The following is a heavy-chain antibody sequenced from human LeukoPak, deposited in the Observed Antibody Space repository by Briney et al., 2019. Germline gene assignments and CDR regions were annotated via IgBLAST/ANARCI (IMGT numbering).Heavy chain of an antibody. Sequence: GGSLRLSCAASGFTFSSYSMNWVRQAPGKGLEWVSYISSSSSTIYYADSVKGRFTISRDNAMNTVDLQMNSLRVEDTAVYYCARDGHNYGTDHWGQGILVTVSS. CDR2: ISSSSSTI. V-gene: IGHV3-48*04. J-gene: IGHJ5*02. D-gene: IGHD5-18*01. CDR1: GFTFSSYS. CDR3: ARDGHNYGTDH.